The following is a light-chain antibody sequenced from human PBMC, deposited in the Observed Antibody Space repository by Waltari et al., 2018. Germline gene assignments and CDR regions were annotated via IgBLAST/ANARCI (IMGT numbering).Light chain of an antibody. CDR2: GAS. Sequence: AIRITQSPSSLSASTGDRVTITCLASQTISSYLAWYQQKPGKAPKLLIYGASTLESGVPSMFSGSQSGTDFTLTISCLQSEDFAVYYCQQYNTYPLTFGGGTKVEI. CDR3: QQYNTYPLT. J-gene: IGKJ4*01. CDR1: QTISSY. V-gene: IGKV1-8*01.